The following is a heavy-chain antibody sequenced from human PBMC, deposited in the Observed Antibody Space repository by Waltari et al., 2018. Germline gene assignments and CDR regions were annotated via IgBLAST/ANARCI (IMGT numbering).Heavy chain of an antibody. Sequence: EVQLVESGGGLVQPGGSLSLPCATSGFRVSDSWMSWVRQAPGKGLEWLANIRYDGGVKDIVDSVKGRFTVSRDNAENSLFLHMNSLRVEDTAVYYCARENYNGAAGDYWGQGTLVTVSS. V-gene: IGHV3-7*01. CDR2: IRYDGGVK. D-gene: IGHD6-13*01. CDR3: ARENYNGAAGDY. J-gene: IGHJ4*02. CDR1: GFRVSDSW.